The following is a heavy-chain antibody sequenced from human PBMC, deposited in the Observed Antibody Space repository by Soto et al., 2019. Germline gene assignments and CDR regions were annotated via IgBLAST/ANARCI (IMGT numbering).Heavy chain of an antibody. Sequence: VQLVQSGAEVKKPGSSVKVSCKASGGTFSSYAISWVRQAPGQGLEWMGGIIPIFGTANYAQKFQGRVTITADESTSTAYMELSSLRSEDTAVYYCARVPNTIFGVVTTYYYYGMDVWGQGTTVTVSS. D-gene: IGHD3-3*01. CDR2: IIPIFGTA. CDR1: GGTFSSYA. CDR3: ARVPNTIFGVVTTYYYYGMDV. V-gene: IGHV1-69*01. J-gene: IGHJ6*02.